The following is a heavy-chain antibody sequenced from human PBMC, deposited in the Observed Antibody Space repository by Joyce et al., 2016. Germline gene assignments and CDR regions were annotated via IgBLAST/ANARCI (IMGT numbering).Heavy chain of an antibody. CDR3: ARTTVTTYGFAFDI. J-gene: IGHJ3*02. CDR1: GNSFASYW. D-gene: IGHD4-17*01. CDR2: IYFGHADT. Sequence: EVQLVQSGAEVKKHGEPLKIYCKGSGNSFASYWIGWVRQMPGKGLEWMGIIYFGHADTRDSPSFQGQVTISADKSISTDYLQWGSLKASDTAMYYCARTTVTTYGFAFDIWGQGTMVTVSS. V-gene: IGHV5-51*01.